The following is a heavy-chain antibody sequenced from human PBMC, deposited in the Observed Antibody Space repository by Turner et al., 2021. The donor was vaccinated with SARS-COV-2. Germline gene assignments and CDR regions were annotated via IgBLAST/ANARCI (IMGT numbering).Heavy chain of an antibody. CDR1: GFTFSSYW. CDR2: IKQDGSEK. V-gene: IGHV3-7*01. D-gene: IGHD6-13*01. J-gene: IGHJ3*02. Sequence: EVQLVESGGGLVQPGGSLRLSCAASGFTFSSYWMSWVRQVPGKGLEWVANIKQDGSEKDYVDSVKGRFTISRDNAKNSLYLQMNSLIAEDTAVYYCAREIHYSSSWPYAFDIWGQGTMVTVSS. CDR3: AREIHYSSSWPYAFDI.